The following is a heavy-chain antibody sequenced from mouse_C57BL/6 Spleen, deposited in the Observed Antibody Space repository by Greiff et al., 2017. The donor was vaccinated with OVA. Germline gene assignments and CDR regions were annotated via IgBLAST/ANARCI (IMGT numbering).Heavy chain of an antibody. CDR3: ARGGYSNYDWFAY. Sequence: DVKLQESGPGLVKPSQSLSLTCSVTGYSITSGYYWNWIRQFPGNKLEWMGYISYDGSNNYNPSLENRISITRDTSKNQFFLKLNSVTTEDTATYYCARGGYSNYDWFAYWGQGTLVTVSA. CDR1: GYSITSGYY. CDR2: ISYDGSN. J-gene: IGHJ3*01. V-gene: IGHV3-6*01. D-gene: IGHD2-5*01.